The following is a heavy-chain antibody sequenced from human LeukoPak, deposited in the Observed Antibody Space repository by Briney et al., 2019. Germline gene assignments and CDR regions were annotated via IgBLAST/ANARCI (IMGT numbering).Heavy chain of an antibody. CDR2: IYHSGGT. D-gene: IGHD3-9*01. CDR3: ARDNYDILTGSYSWFDP. J-gene: IGHJ5*02. Sequence: SETLSLTCAVSGGSISSGGYSWSWIRQPPGKGLEWIGYIYHSGGTYYNPSLKSRVTISVDRSMNEFSLKLNSVTAADTAVYYCARDNYDILTGSYSWFDPRGQGTRVTVSS. CDR1: GGSISSGGYS. V-gene: IGHV4-30-2*01.